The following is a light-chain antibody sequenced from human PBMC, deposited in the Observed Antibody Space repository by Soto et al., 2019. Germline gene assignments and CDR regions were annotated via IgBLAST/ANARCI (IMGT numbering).Light chain of an antibody. CDR1: QSVSSF. Sequence: EIVLTQSPGTLSLSPGERATLSCRASQSVSSFLAWYQQKRGQAPRLLIYGASSRATGIPDRFSGSGSGTDFTLTISRLEPEDFAVYYCQQYGSSPWTFGQGTKVDI. CDR3: QQYGSSPWT. V-gene: IGKV3-20*01. CDR2: GAS. J-gene: IGKJ1*01.